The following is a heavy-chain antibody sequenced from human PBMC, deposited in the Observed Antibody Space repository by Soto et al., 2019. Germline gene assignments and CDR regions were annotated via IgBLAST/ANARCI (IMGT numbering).Heavy chain of an antibody. J-gene: IGHJ6*02. V-gene: IGHV4-31*03. CDR2: IYYSGST. CDR1: GGSISSGGYY. Sequence: QVQLQESGPGLVKPSQTLSLTCTVSGGSISSGGYYWSWIRQHPGKGLEWIGYIYYSGSTYYNPSLKSRVTISVDTSKNQSSLKLSSVTAADTAVYYCTAAYDSSGYYYDYYYYYGMDVWGQGTTVTVSS. D-gene: IGHD3-22*01. CDR3: TAAYDSSGYYYDYYYYYGMDV.